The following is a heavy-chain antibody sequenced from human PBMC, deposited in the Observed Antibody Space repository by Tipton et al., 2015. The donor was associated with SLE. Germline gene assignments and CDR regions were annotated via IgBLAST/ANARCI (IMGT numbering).Heavy chain of an antibody. CDR3: ARIIAGHGDAFDV. Sequence: TLSLTCTVSGGSISFDYWSWIRQSAGRGLEWIGRIYSSGDRDYNPSLRSRVTMSIDASQNRVSLTLMSATAADTAVYFCARIIAGHGDAFDVWGQGTMVTVSS. V-gene: IGHV4-4*07. CDR2: IYSSGDR. CDR1: GGSISFDY. J-gene: IGHJ3*01.